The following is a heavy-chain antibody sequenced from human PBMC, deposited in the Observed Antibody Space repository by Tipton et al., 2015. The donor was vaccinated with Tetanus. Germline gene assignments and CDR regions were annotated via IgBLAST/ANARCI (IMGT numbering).Heavy chain of an antibody. V-gene: IGHV3-53*01. Sequence: SLRLSCAASGFTVSSNYMSWVRQAPGKGLEWVSVIYSGGSTYYADSVKGRFTISRDNSKNTLYLQMNSLRAEDTAGYYCAREGGYCSGGSCYSYYFDYWGQGTLVTVSS. CDR2: IYSGGST. CDR3: AREGGYCSGGSCYSYYFDY. D-gene: IGHD2-15*01. J-gene: IGHJ4*02. CDR1: GFTVSSNY.